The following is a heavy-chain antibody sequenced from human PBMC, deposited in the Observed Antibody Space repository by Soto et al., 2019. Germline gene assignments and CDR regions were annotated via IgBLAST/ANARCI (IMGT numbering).Heavy chain of an antibody. CDR1: GGTFGSDA. Sequence: SVKVSCKASGGTFGSDAITWVRQAPGQGLEWVGRIIPIFGTTNYAQNLQGRVTISADKSTLTSYMELHSLTSDDTALYYCARDRTDSGYYTNWLDPWGQGTQVPISS. D-gene: IGHD3-22*01. CDR3: ARDRTDSGYYTNWLDP. V-gene: IGHV1-69*06. CDR2: IIPIFGTT. J-gene: IGHJ5*02.